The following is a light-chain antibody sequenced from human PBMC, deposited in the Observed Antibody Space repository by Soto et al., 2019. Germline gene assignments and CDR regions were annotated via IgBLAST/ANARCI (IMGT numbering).Light chain of an antibody. CDR2: DVS. J-gene: IGLJ2*01. Sequence: QSALTQPASVSGSPGQSITISCTGTSSDVGGYNYVSWYQQHPGKAPKVMIFDVSRRPLGVSNRFSGSKSGNTASLTISGLQVEDEADYYCSSYTSSSTRVVFGGGTKLTVL. V-gene: IGLV2-14*03. CDR3: SSYTSSSTRVV. CDR1: SSDVGGYNY.